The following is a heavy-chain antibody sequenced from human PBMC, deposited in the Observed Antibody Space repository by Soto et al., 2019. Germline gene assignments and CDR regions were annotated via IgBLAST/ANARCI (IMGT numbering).Heavy chain of an antibody. D-gene: IGHD6-13*01. J-gene: IGHJ4*02. CDR1: GFTFDDYA. CDR3: AKGEIAAAGPLDY. V-gene: IGHV3-9*01. CDR2: ISWNSGSI. Sequence: EVQLVESGGGLVQPGRSLRLSCAASGFTFDDYAMHWVRQAPGKGLEWVSGISWNSGSIGYADSVKGRFTISRDNAKNSLYLQMNSLRAEDPALYYCAKGEIAAAGPLDYWGQGTLVTVSS.